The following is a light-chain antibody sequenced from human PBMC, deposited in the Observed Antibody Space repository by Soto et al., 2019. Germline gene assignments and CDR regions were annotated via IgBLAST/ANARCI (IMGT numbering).Light chain of an antibody. CDR3: SSYTTSNPL. V-gene: IGLV2-14*03. CDR1: SSDVGDYNY. Sequence: QSALTQPASVSGSPGQSITISCTATSSDVGDYNYVSWYQQHPGKAPKLMIYDVSHRPSGVSNRFSGSKSGNTASLTISGLQAEDEADYYCSSYTTSNPLFGGGTKLTVL. J-gene: IGLJ2*01. CDR2: DVS.